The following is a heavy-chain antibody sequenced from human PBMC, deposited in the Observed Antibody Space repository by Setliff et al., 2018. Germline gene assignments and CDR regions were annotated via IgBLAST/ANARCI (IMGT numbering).Heavy chain of an antibody. J-gene: IGHJ6*02. D-gene: IGHD6-13*01. CDR3: ARAAGYSSSWYHYYYGMDV. V-gene: IGHV4-38-2*01. CDR2: IYYSGST. CDR1: GYSISSGYN. Sequence: SETLSLTCAVSGYSISSGYNWGWIRQPPGKGLEWIASIYYSGSTYYNPSLKSRVTISVETSKNQFSLKLSSVTAADTAVYYCARAAGYSSSWYHYYYGMDVWGQGTTVTVSS.